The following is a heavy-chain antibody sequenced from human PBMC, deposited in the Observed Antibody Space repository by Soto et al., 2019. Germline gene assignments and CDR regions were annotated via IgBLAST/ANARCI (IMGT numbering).Heavy chain of an antibody. V-gene: IGHV3-23*01. J-gene: IGHJ4*02. Sequence: ALRLSCAASGFTFSNYGMSWVRQAPGKGLEWVSALPEIGTNTYYADSVKGLFTISRDNSKNTLVLQINNLRAGDTAVYYCAKKCGVGATCYFVYLCPEALVAVFS. CDR2: LPEIGTNT. CDR3: AKKCGVGATCYFVY. D-gene: IGHD1-26*01. CDR1: GFTFSNYG.